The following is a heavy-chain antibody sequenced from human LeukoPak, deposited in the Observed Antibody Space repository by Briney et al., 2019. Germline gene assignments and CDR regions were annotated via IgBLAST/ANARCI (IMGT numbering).Heavy chain of an antibody. CDR1: GFTFSDYC. D-gene: IGHD3-22*01. CDR3: AKEVYYYDSSGYSLFDY. J-gene: IGHJ4*02. CDR2: IRYGGSSK. Sequence: GGSLRLSCAASGFTFSDYCMTWVRQAPGKGLEWVAFIRYGGSSKYYADSVKGRFTISRDNSKNTLYLQMNSLRAEDTAVYYCAKEVYYYDSSGYSLFDYWGQGTLVTVSS. V-gene: IGHV3-30*02.